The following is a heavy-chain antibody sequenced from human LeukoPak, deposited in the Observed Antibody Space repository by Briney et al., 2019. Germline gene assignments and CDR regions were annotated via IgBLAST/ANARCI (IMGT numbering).Heavy chain of an antibody. CDR2: IKSKTDGGTK. CDR3: YRDIVGATRGGY. CDR1: GFTFSNAW. Sequence: GGSLKLCCEACGFTFSNAWMSCVRQAPGKEQEWVGRIKSKTDGGTKDYAAPVRGRFTISRDDSKNTLYLQMNSLKTEDTAVYYCYRDIVGATRGGYWGQGTLVTVFS. J-gene: IGHJ4*02. V-gene: IGHV3-15*01. D-gene: IGHD1-26*01.